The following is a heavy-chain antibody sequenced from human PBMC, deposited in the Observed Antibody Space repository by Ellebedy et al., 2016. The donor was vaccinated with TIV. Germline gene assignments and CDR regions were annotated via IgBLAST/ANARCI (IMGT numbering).Heavy chain of an antibody. V-gene: IGHV3-53*01. CDR3: AKGANSGSYDPPKDDY. Sequence: GESLKISCAASGFTVSYNYMTWVRQAPGKGLQWVSVIYSGGSTYYADSVKGRFTISRDNSKNTLYLQMNSLRAEDTAVYYCAKGANSGSYDPPKDDYWGQGTLVTVSS. J-gene: IGHJ4*02. CDR1: GFTVSYNY. CDR2: IYSGGST. D-gene: IGHD1-26*01.